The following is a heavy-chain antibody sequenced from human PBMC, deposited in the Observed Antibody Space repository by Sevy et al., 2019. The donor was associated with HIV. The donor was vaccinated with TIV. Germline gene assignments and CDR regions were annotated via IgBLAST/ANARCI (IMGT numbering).Heavy chain of an antibody. CDR3: AKAGATKDGMDV. Sequence: GGSLRLSCAASGFIFRSYAMSWVRQAPGKGLEWVSGISGSGGSTYYADSVKGRFTISRDNFKNTLYLQMNSLRAEVTAVYYCAKAGATKDGMDVWGQGTTVTVSS. V-gene: IGHV3-23*01. CDR1: GFIFRSYA. D-gene: IGHD5-12*01. J-gene: IGHJ6*02. CDR2: ISGSGGST.